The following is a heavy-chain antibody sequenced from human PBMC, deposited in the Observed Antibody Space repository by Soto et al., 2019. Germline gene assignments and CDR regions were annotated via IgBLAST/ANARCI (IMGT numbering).Heavy chain of an antibody. J-gene: IGHJ6*02. Sequence: GGSLRLSCAASGFTFSRYDMHWVRQATGKGLEWVSAIGTAGDTHYPGSVKGRFTISRENDKNSLYLQMDSLRAGDTAVYYCVREKKATIFGVVTPSGMDVWGQGTTVTVSS. CDR2: IGTAGDT. D-gene: IGHD3-3*01. CDR1: GFTFSRYD. V-gene: IGHV3-13*01. CDR3: VREKKATIFGVVTPSGMDV.